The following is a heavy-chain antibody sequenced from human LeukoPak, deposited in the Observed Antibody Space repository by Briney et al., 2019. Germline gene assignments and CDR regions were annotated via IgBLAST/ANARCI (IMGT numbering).Heavy chain of an antibody. J-gene: IGHJ3*02. D-gene: IGHD1-14*01. CDR3: ASGNPTSDAFDI. CDR2: IYYSGST. Sequence: PSETLSLTCTVSGGSISSSSYYWGWIRQPPGKGLEWIGSIYYSGSTYYNPSLKSRVTISVDTSKNQFSLKLSSVTAADTAVYYCASGNPTSDAFDIWGQGTVVTVSS. V-gene: IGHV4-39*01. CDR1: GGSISSSSYY.